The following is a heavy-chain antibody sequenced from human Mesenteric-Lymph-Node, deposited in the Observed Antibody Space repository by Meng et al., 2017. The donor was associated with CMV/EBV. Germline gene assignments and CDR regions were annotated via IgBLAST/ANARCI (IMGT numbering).Heavy chain of an antibody. D-gene: IGHD4-23*01. V-gene: IGHV4-34*01. CDR1: GVSFSGYY. CDR2: INHSGST. J-gene: IGHJ4*02. CDR3: ARHQRWLKSEGGFNY. Sequence: QVPLQQCGAELLKPSETLSLTFSVYGVSFSGYYWSWIRQPPGKVLEWIGEINHSGSTNYNPSLKSRVTISVDTSKNQFSLKLSSVTAADTAVYYCARHQRWLKSEGGFNYWGQGTLVTVSS.